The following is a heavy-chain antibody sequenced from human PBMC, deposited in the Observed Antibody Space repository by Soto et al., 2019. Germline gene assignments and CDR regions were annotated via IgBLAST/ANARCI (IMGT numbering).Heavy chain of an antibody. CDR1: GYSFTSYW. J-gene: IGHJ5*02. Sequence: GESLKISCKGSGYSFTSYWISWVRQMPGKGLEWMGRIDPSDSYTNYSPSFQGHVTISADKSISTACLQWSSLKASDTAMYYCARHEKNWFDPWGQGTLVTVSS. V-gene: IGHV5-10-1*01. CDR3: ARHEKNWFDP. CDR2: IDPSDSYT.